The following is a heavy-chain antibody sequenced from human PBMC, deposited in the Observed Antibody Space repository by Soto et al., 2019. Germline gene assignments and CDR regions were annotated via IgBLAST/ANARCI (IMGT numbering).Heavy chain of an antibody. CDR3: ARAASYSGYEIGDYYGMDV. V-gene: IGHV4-31*03. J-gene: IGHJ6*02. D-gene: IGHD5-12*01. Sequence: NPSETLSLTCTVSGGSISSGGYYWSWIRQHPGRGLEWIGYIYYSGSTYYNPSLKSRVTISVDTSKNQFSLKLSSVTAADTAVYYCARAASYSGYEIGDYYGMDVWGQGTTVTVSS. CDR1: GGSISSGGYY. CDR2: IYYSGST.